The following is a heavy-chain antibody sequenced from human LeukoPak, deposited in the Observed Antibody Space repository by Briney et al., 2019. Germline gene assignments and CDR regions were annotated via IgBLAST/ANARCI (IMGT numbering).Heavy chain of an antibody. CDR1: GYTFTSYG. V-gene: IGHV1-18*01. CDR3: ARGFPPRRNYDSSGYYSYYFDY. Sequence: ASVKVSCKASGYTFTSYGISWVRQAPGQGLEWMGWISAYNGHTKYAQKVQGRVTMTTDTSTSTASMELRSLRSDDTAVYFCARGFPPRRNYDSSGYYSYYFDYWGQGTLVTVSS. CDR2: ISAYNGHT. J-gene: IGHJ4*02. D-gene: IGHD3-22*01.